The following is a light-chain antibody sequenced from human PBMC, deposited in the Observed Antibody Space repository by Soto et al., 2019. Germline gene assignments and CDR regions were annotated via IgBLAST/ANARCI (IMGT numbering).Light chain of an antibody. Sequence: EIVLTQSPATLSLSPGERATLYCRASQSVSSYLAWYQQKPGEAPRLLIYDASNRATGIPARFSGSGSGKDFTRTISSLEPEDFAVYYCQQRSNWPLTFGGGTKVEIK. CDR3: QQRSNWPLT. CDR2: DAS. V-gene: IGKV3-11*01. CDR1: QSVSSY. J-gene: IGKJ4*01.